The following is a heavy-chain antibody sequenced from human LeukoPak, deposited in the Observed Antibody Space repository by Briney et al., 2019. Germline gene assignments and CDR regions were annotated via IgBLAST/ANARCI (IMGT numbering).Heavy chain of an antibody. CDR1: GGSFSSYA. V-gene: IGHV1-69*05. CDR2: IIPIFGPA. Sequence: VTSVKVSCKASGGSFSSYAITWVRQAPGQGLEWMGRIIPIFGPANYAQKFQGGVTITTDESTSTSSMELSSLTSEDTAVYYCARARGSGWYPLRYWGQGTLVTVSS. J-gene: IGHJ4*02. CDR3: ARARGSGWYPLRY. D-gene: IGHD6-19*01.